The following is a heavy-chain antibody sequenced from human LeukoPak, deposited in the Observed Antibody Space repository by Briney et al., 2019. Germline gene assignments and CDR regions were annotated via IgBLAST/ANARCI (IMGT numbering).Heavy chain of an antibody. CDR3: ARASNPLRYFDHNLDY. CDR2: ISSSSSHI. J-gene: IGHJ4*02. V-gene: IGHV3-21*01. Sequence: GGSLRLSCAASGFTFSSYSMNWVRQAPGKGLEWVSSISSSSSHIYYADSVKGRFTISRDNAKNSLYLQMNSLRAEDTAVYYCARASNPLRYFDHNLDYWGQGTLVTVSS. D-gene: IGHD3-9*01. CDR1: GFTFSSYS.